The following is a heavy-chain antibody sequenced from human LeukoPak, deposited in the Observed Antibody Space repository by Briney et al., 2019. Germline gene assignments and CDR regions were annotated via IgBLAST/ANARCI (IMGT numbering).Heavy chain of an antibody. CDR3: VRQPDSARYGFDY. V-gene: IGHV3-23*01. CDR2: IGISGDGI. Sequence: GGSLRLSCGASGFTFSTYTMYWVRQAPGKGLEWVSIIGISGDGIHYADSVKGRFTISRDNSKNTLYLQMNSLRAEDTAVYYCVRQPDSARYGFDYWGQGTQVTVSS. J-gene: IGHJ4*02. D-gene: IGHD1-14*01. CDR1: GFTFSTYT.